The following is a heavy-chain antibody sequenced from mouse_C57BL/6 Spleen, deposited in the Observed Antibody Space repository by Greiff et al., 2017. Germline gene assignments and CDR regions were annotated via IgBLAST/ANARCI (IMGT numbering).Heavy chain of an antibody. D-gene: IGHD1-1*01. CDR1: GYTFTSYW. CDR2: IYPGSGGT. Sequence: QVQLQQPGAELVKPGASVKMSCKASGYTFTSYWITWVKQRPGQGLEWIGDIYPGSGGTNYNEKFKSKATLTVDTSSSTAYMQLSSLTSEDSAVYYCARRDGSSFWYFDVCGTGTTVTVSS. CDR3: ARRDGSSFWYFDV. V-gene: IGHV1-55*01. J-gene: IGHJ1*03.